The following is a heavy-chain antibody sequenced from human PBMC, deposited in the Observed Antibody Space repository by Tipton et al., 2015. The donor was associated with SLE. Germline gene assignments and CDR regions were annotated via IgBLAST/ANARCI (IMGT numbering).Heavy chain of an antibody. CDR3: ARDERDFWSYYGMDV. D-gene: IGHD3-3*01. Sequence: SLRLSCAAPGFTFSTYNMNWVRQAPGKGLEWVSYISSRSSSINYADSVKGRFTISRDNSKNTLYLQMNSLRAKDTAVYYCARDERDFWSYYGMDVWAKGPRSPSP. CDR1: GFTFSTYN. V-gene: IGHV3-48*01. J-gene: IGHJ6*02. CDR2: ISSRSSSI.